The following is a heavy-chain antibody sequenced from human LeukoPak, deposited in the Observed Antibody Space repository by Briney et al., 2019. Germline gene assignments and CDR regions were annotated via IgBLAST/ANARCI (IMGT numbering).Heavy chain of an antibody. CDR2: ISWDGGST. J-gene: IGHJ6*04. CDR1: GSTFDDYA. D-gene: IGHD6-13*01. CDR3: AKDMARYSSSLYMDV. V-gene: IGHV3-43D*04. Sequence: GGSLRLSCAASGSTFDDYAMHWVRQAPGKGLEWVSLISWDGGSTYYADSVKGRFTISRDNSKNSLYLQMNSLRAEDTALYYCAKDMARYSSSLYMDVWGKGTTVTVSS.